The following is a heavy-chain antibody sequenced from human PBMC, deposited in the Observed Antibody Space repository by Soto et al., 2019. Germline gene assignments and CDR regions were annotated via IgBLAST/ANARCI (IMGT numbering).Heavy chain of an antibody. CDR2: INGDGSTT. J-gene: IGHJ4*02. CDR3: VRGSVYNWRGDF. V-gene: IGHV3-74*01. Sequence: EVQLVVSGGGLIQPGGSLRLSCAASGFTFSHYWMHWVRQAPGKGLVWVSRINGDGSTTSYADSVKGRFTISRDNAKNTLYLQMNSLRAEDTAVYYCVRGSVYNWRGDFWGQGTLVTVSS. CDR1: GFTFSHYW. D-gene: IGHD1-20*01.